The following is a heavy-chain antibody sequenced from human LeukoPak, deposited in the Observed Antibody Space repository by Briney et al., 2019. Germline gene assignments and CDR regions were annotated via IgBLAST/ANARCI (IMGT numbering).Heavy chain of an antibody. J-gene: IGHJ4*02. CDR1: GFTFSGSA. D-gene: IGHD1-26*01. V-gene: IGHV3-73*01. CDR2: IRSKANSYAT. Sequence: PGGSLRLSCAASGFTFSGSAMHWVRQASGKGLEWVGRIRSKANSYATAYAASVKGRFTISKDDSKNTAYLQMNSLKTEGTAVYYCTKGIVGAVDYWGQGTLVTVSS. CDR3: TKGIVGAVDY.